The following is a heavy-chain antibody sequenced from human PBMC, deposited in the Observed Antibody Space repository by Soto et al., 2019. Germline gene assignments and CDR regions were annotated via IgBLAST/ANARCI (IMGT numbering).Heavy chain of an antibody. J-gene: IGHJ3*02. Sequence: GGSLRLSCAASGFTVSSNYMSWVRQAPGKGLEWVSVIYSGGSTYYADSVKGRFTISRDNSKNTLYLQMNSLRAEDTAVYYCARYSSSWYEDAFDIWGQWTMVTVSS. D-gene: IGHD6-13*01. CDR3: ARYSSSWYEDAFDI. CDR1: GFTVSSNY. CDR2: IYSGGST. V-gene: IGHV3-66*01.